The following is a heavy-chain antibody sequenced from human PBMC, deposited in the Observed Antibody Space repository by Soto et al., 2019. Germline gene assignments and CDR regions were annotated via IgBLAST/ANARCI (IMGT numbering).Heavy chain of an antibody. D-gene: IGHD3-16*01. CDR3: ARGGLDTKVTSGGGGMDV. CDR1: GFTFSSYA. Sequence: QVQLVESGGGVVQPGRSLRLSCAASGFTFSSYAMHWVRQAPGKGLEWVAVISYDGSNKYYADSVKGRFTISRDNSKNTPELQVNGLRAKYGAGYYWARGGLDTKVTSGGGGMDVWGQGTTVTVSS. CDR2: ISYDGSNK. J-gene: IGHJ6*02. V-gene: IGHV3-30-3*01.